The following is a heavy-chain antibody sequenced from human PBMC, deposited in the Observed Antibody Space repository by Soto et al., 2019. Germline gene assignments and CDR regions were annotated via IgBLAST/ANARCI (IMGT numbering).Heavy chain of an antibody. CDR2: MNPNSGNT. V-gene: IGHV1-8*01. Sequence: ASVKVSCKASGYTFTSYDINWVRQATGQGLEWMGWMNPNSGNTGYAQKFQGRVTMTRNTSISTAYMELSSLRSEDTAVYYCARGRDYDILTGYPNDYYYGMDVWGQGTTVTAP. CDR1: GYTFTSYD. J-gene: IGHJ6*02. CDR3: ARGRDYDILTGYPNDYYYGMDV. D-gene: IGHD3-9*01.